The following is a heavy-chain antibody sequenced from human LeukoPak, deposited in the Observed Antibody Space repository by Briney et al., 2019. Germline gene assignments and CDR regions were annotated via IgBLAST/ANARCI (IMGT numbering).Heavy chain of an antibody. CDR3: STVRYCTTDVCYTPFYY. CDR2: IKRKTDGGTT. Sequence: GGALRLSCAASGFTFSNSWMTWVRQAPGRGLEWVGRIKRKTDGGTTEYAAPVKGRFTISRDDSKNTLYVQMNSLKTEDTAVYYCSTVRYCTTDVCYTPFYYWGQGTLVTVSS. CDR1: GFTFSNSW. J-gene: IGHJ4*02. V-gene: IGHV3-15*01. D-gene: IGHD2-8*01.